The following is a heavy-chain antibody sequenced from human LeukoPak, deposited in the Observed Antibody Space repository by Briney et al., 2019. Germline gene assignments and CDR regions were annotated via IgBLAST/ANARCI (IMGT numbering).Heavy chain of an antibody. CDR2: INPNSGGT. Sequence: ASVKVSCKASGYTFTGYYMHWARQAPGQGLEWMGWINPNSGGTNYAQKFQGRVTMTRDTSISTAYMELNSLRSDDTAVYYCARGYTSGWYPDYWGQGTLVTVSS. CDR3: ARGYTSGWYPDY. V-gene: IGHV1-2*02. J-gene: IGHJ4*02. CDR1: GYTFTGYY. D-gene: IGHD6-19*01.